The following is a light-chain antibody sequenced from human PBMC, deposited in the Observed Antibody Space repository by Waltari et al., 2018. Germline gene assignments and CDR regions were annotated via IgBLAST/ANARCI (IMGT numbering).Light chain of an antibody. CDR2: GDS. V-gene: IGLV1-51*02. J-gene: IGLJ7*01. Sequence: QSVLTQPPSVSAAPGQRVTISCSGGSSNIGNNYVSWYRQFPGTAPKLLIYGDSELPSGIPGRFSGSKSGTSATLDITGLQAGDEADYYCGTWDSSLSGAVFGGGTHLTVL. CDR3: GTWDSSLSGAV. CDR1: SSNIGNNY.